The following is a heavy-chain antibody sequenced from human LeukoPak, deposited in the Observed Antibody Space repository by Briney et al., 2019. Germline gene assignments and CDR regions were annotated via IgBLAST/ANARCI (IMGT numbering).Heavy chain of an antibody. D-gene: IGHD6-19*01. CDR2: IYPGDSDT. CDR3: ARRGIAVAGTWWYFDL. CDR1: GYSFTSYW. Sequence: GESLKISCKGSGYSFTSYWIGWVRQMPGKGLEWMGIIYPGDSDTRDNPSFQGQVTISADKSISTAYLQWSSLKASDTAMYYCARRGIAVAGTWWYFDLWGRGTLVTVSS. J-gene: IGHJ2*01. V-gene: IGHV5-51*01.